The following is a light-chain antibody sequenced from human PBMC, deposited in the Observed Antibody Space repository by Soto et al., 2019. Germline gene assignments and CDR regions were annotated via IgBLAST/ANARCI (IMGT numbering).Light chain of an antibody. Sequence: QSVLTQSPSASGTPGQRVTIPCSGSSSNIGSNTVNWYQQLPGTAPKLLIYSNDQRPSGVPDRFSASKSGTSASLAISGLQSEDEADYYCAAWDDSLNGYVFGTGTKV. CDR2: SND. CDR1: SSNIGSNT. J-gene: IGLJ1*01. CDR3: AAWDDSLNGYV. V-gene: IGLV1-44*01.